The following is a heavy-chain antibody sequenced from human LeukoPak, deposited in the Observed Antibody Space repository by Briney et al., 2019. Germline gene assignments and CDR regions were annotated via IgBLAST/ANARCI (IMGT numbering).Heavy chain of an antibody. V-gene: IGHV4-30-2*01. D-gene: IGHD5-24*01. Sequence: PSETLSLTCTVSGGSISSGGYSWSWIRQPPGRGLEWIGYIYHSGSTYYNPSLKSRVTISVDRSKNQFSLKLSSVTAADTAVCYCARVPRDGYNSFDYWGQGTLVTVSS. CDR2: IYHSGST. J-gene: IGHJ4*02. CDR3: ARVPRDGYNSFDY. CDR1: GGSISSGGYS.